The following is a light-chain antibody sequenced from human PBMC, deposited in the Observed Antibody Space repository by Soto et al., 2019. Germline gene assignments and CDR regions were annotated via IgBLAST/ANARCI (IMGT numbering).Light chain of an antibody. Sequence: EIVMTQSPANLSVSPGERATLSCRASQRVGSNLAWYQQKPGQGPRLLIYGASTRATGIPARFSGSGSGTEFTLTISSLQSEDFAVYYCQQYNKWPPYTFGQGTKVEIK. J-gene: IGKJ2*01. CDR2: GAS. CDR3: QQYNKWPPYT. CDR1: QRVGSN. V-gene: IGKV3-15*01.